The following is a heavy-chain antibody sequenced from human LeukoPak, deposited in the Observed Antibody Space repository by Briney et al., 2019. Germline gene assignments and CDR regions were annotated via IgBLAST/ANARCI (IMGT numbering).Heavy chain of an antibody. CDR2: IYHSGTT. CDR1: GGSLIPYY. Sequence: SETLSPTCTVSGGSLIPYYWSWIRQPPGKGLEWIGYIYHSGTTNYSPPLKDRATLSVDTSKNQISLRLSSVTAADTAVYFCARVDSGTYYMPFDYWGQGSLVTVSS. V-gene: IGHV4-59*01. CDR3: ARVDSGTYYMPFDY. J-gene: IGHJ4*02. D-gene: IGHD1-26*01.